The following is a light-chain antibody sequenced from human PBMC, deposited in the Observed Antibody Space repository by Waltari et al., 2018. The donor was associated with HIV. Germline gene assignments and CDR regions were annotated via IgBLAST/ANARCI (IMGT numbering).Light chain of an antibody. V-gene: IGKV1-9*01. CDR3: QQLHTYPRT. CDR2: LAS. Sequence: DIQLTQSSSILSASVGDSVTITCRASQAISNYLAWYQQKPGKAPKLLIFLASTLQSGVPSRFSGSGSETDFTLIISSLQPEDFATYYCQQLHTYPRTFGQGTKVEIK. CDR1: QAISNY. J-gene: IGKJ1*01.